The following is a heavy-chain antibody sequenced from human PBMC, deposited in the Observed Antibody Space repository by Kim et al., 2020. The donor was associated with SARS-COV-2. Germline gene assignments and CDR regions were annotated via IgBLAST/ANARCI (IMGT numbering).Heavy chain of an antibody. CDR2: IWYDGSNK. CDR3: ASSSGVVPAATDYYGMDV. V-gene: IGHV3-33*01. J-gene: IGHJ6*02. CDR1: GFTFSSYG. Sequence: GGSLRLSCAASGFTFSSYGMHWVRQAPGKGLEWVAVIWYDGSNKYYADSVKGRFTISRDNSKNTLYLQMNSLRAEDTAVYYCASSSGVVPAATDYYGMDVWGQGTTVTVSS. D-gene: IGHD2-2*01.